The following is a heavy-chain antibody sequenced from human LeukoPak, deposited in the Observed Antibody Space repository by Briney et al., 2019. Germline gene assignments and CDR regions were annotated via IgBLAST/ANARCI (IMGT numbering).Heavy chain of an antibody. V-gene: IGHV4-30-4*01. CDR3: ARLLWPDAFDI. J-gene: IGHJ3*02. D-gene: IGHD3-10*01. CDR2: IYYSGST. Sequence: TSETLSLTCTVSGGSISSYYWSWIRQPPGKGLEWIGYIYYSGSTYYNPSLKSRVTISVDTSKNQFSLKLSSVTAADTAVYYCARLLWPDAFDIWGQGTMVTVSS. CDR1: GGSISSYY.